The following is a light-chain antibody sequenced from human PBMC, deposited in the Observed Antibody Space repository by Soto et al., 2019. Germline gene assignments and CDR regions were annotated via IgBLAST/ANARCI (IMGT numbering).Light chain of an antibody. CDR2: GAS. CDR1: QSVSSNY. J-gene: IGKJ2*01. Sequence: EIVLTQSPGTLSLSPGERATLSCRASQSVSSNYLAWYQQKPGQAPRLLFYGASSRATGIPDRFSGSGSGTDFTLTISRLEPEDLAVYYCQQYDSSPMYNFGQGTKLEIK. V-gene: IGKV3-20*01. CDR3: QQYDSSPMYN.